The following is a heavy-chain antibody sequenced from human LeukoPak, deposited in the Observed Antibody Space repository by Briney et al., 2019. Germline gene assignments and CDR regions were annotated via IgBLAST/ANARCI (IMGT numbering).Heavy chain of an antibody. V-gene: IGHV1-69*13. J-gene: IGHJ6*03. CDR2: IIPIFGTA. Sequence: ASVKVSCKASGGTFSTYAISWVRQAPGQGLEWMGGIIPIFGTANYAQKFQDRVTITADESTSTAYMELNSLRSEDTAVYYCARSAGGVVVPGAAIHRDYYYYYYMDVWDKGTTVTVS. CDR3: ARSAGGVVVPGAAIHRDYYYYYYMDV. D-gene: IGHD2-2*01. CDR1: GGTFSTYA.